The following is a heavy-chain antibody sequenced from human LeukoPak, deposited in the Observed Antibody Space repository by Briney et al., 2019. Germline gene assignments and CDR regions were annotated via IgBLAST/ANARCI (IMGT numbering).Heavy chain of an antibody. Sequence: GGSLRLSCAASGFTFSSYAMHWVRQAPGKGLEWVAVISYDGSNKYYADSVKGRFTISRDNSKNTLYLQMNSLRAEDTAVYYCAREDIVVVPAARAYYMDVWGKGTTVTVSS. V-gene: IGHV3-30-3*01. J-gene: IGHJ6*03. CDR2: ISYDGSNK. CDR1: GFTFSSYA. D-gene: IGHD2-2*01. CDR3: AREDIVVVPAARAYYMDV.